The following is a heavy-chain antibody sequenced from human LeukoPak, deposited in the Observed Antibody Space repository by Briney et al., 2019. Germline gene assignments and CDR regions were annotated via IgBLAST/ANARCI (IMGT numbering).Heavy chain of an antibody. CDR1: GYTFGTYE. CDR2: IGSSGSTI. D-gene: IGHD6-19*01. Sequence: GGSLRLSCAASGYTFGTYEMNWVRQAPGKGLEWVAYIGSSGSTIHYAESVKGRFTISRDNAQKSLFLHMNGLRAEDTAVYYCARDLSCWGVESFYWGQGTLVTVSS. V-gene: IGHV3-48*03. J-gene: IGHJ4*02. CDR3: ARDLSCWGVESFY.